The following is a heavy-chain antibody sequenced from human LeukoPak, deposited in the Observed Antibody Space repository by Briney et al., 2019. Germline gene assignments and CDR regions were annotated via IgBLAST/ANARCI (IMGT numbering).Heavy chain of an antibody. D-gene: IGHD2-15*01. Sequence: PGGSLRLSCSASGFPFSIYAMHWLRQAPGKGLEYVSAISDSGGSTYYADSVKGRFTISRNNSKNTLYLQMSSLRAEDTAVYFCVRGYSFGTYDMEVWGQGTTVTVSS. CDR1: GFPFSIYA. V-gene: IGHV3-64D*09. CDR2: ISDSGGST. CDR3: VRGYSFGTYDMEV. J-gene: IGHJ6*02.